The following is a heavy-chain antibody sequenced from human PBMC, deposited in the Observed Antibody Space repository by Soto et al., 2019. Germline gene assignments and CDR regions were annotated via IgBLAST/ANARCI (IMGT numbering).Heavy chain of an antibody. D-gene: IGHD5-12*01. J-gene: IGHJ4*02. CDR1: GFTFDDYA. V-gene: IGHV3-9*01. CDR3: EKGGGWLSYKIDY. Sequence: GGSLRLSCAASGFTFDDYAMHWVRQAPGKGLEWVSGISWNSGSIGYADSVKGRFTISRDNAKNSLYLQMNSLRAEDTALYYCEKGGGWLSYKIDYWGQGTLATASS. CDR2: ISWNSGSI.